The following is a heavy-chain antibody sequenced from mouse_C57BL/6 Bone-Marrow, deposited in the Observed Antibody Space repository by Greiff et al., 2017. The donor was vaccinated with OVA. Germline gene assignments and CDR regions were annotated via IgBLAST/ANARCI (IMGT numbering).Heavy chain of an antibody. CDR1: GFTFSDYY. V-gene: IGHV5-12*01. Sequence: EVKVEESGGGLVQPGGSLKLSCAASGFTFSDYYMYWVRQTPEKRLEWVAYISNGGGSTYYPDTVKGRFTISRDNAKNTLYLQMSRLKSEDTAMYYCARHGAARFDYWGQGTTLTVSS. J-gene: IGHJ2*01. CDR3: ARHGAARFDY. D-gene: IGHD3-1*01. CDR2: ISNGGGST.